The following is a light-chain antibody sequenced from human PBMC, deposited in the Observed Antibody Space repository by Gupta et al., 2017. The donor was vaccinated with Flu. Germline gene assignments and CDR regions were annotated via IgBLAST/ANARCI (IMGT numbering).Light chain of an antibody. CDR2: PAT. V-gene: IGKV1-12*01. CDR1: QTIYSE. Sequence: DLQMTQSPSSVSASVGDRVSVTCRASQTIYSEVAWYQHKAGKAPKLLIHPATTLQNGVPSRFSGSGYGTDFTLTITSLQPEDFATYYCQQADSFPLTFGEGTKVEI. J-gene: IGKJ4*01. CDR3: QQADSFPLT.